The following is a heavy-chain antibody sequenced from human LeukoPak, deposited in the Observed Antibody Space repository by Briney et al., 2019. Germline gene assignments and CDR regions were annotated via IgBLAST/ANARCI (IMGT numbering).Heavy chain of an antibody. CDR1: GFTFDEYA. V-gene: IGHV3-9*03. CDR2: ISWNSGSI. J-gene: IGHJ3*02. CDR3: AKSRSVAGHGGDAFDI. D-gene: IGHD6-19*01. Sequence: AGRSLRLSCAASGFTFDEYAMHWVRRARGKGLEWVSGISWNSGSISYADSVKGRFTISRDNAKNSLYLQMNSLRAEDMALYYCAKSRSVAGHGGDAFDIWGQGTMVTVSS.